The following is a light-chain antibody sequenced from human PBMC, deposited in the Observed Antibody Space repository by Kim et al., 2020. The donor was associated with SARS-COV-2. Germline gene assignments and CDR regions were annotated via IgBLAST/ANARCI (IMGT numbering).Light chain of an antibody. J-gene: IGKJ1*01. CDR1: QSVSSSS. CDR2: GAS. CDR3: QQYGSSPRT. V-gene: IGKV3-20*01. Sequence: LSPGERATPACRASQSVSSSSLAWYQQKPGQAPRLLIYGASSRATGIPDRFSGSGSGTDFTLTISRLEPEDFAVYYCQQYGSSPRTFGQGTKLEI.